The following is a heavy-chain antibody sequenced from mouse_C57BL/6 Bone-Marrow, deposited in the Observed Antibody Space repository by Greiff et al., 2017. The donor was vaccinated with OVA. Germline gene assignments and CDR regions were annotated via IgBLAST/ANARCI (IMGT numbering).Heavy chain of an antibody. J-gene: IGHJ2*01. CDR3: TRVGGLRRGYYFDY. D-gene: IGHD2-4*01. Sequence: EVMLVESGEGLVKPGGSLKLSCAASGFTFSSYAMSWVRQTPEKRLEWVAYISSGGDYIYYADTVKGRFTISRDNARNTLYLQMSSLKSEDTAMYYCTRVGGLRRGYYFDYWGQGTTLTVSS. CDR2: ISSGGDYI. CDR1: GFTFSSYA. V-gene: IGHV5-9-1*02.